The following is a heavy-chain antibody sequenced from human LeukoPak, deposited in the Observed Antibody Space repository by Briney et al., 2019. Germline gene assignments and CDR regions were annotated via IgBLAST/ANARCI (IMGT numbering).Heavy chain of an antibody. Sequence: GGSLRLSCVVAGIPFSDFYMNWVRQAPGKGLEWISYISSSSSYTDYAESVKGRFTISRDNAKSALYLQMNDLRVEDTAVYYCAAGTAADYWGQGTLVIVSS. CDR2: ISSSSSYT. CDR3: AAGTAADY. CDR1: GIPFSDFY. J-gene: IGHJ4*02. D-gene: IGHD6-25*01. V-gene: IGHV3-11*03.